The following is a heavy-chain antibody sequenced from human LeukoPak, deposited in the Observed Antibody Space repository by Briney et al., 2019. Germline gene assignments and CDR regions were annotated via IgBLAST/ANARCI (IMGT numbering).Heavy chain of an antibody. Sequence: SETLSLTCTVSGGSISSSSYYWSWIRQPPGKGLEWIGEINHSGSTNYNPSLKSRVTISVDTSKNQFSLKLSSVTAADTAVYYCARLTKNDSGSFRFGKKKRGYMDVWGKGTTVTISS. D-gene: IGHD3-10*01. V-gene: IGHV4-39*07. CDR2: INHSGST. J-gene: IGHJ6*03. CDR3: ARLTKNDSGSFRFGKKKRGYMDV. CDR1: GGSISSSSYY.